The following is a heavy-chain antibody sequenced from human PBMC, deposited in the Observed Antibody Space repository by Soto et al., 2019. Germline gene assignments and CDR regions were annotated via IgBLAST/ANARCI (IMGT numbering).Heavy chain of an antibody. CDR1: GGSISSGGYS. CDR2: IYHSGST. V-gene: IGHV4-30-2*01. Sequence: QLQLQESGSGLVKPSQTLSLTCAVSGGSISSGGYSWRWIRQPPGKGLEWIGYIYHSGSTYYNPSLKSRVTISVDRSKHQFSLKLSAVTAADTDVYYCARGQVVAAQHWGQGTLVTVSS. J-gene: IGHJ4*02. D-gene: IGHD2-15*01. CDR3: ARGQVVAAQH.